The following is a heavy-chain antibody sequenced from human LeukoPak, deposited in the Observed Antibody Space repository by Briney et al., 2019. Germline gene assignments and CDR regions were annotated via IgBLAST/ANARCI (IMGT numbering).Heavy chain of an antibody. CDR1: GFTFSSYS. V-gene: IGHV3-72*01. J-gene: IGHJ5*02. CDR2: TRNKANSYTT. D-gene: IGHD3-3*01. Sequence: GGSLRLSCVASGFTFSSYSMNWVRQAPGKGLEWVGRTRNKANSYTTEYAASVKGRFTISRDDSKNPLYLQMNSLKTEDTAVYYCARVLRFSIDPWGQGTLVTVSS. CDR3: ARVLRFSIDP.